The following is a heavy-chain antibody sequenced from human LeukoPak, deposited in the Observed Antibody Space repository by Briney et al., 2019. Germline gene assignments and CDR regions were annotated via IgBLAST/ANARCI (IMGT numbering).Heavy chain of an antibody. CDR1: GYTFTGYY. CDR3: ARDYYASSGYYEGVY. V-gene: IGHV1-2*06. Sequence: ASVKVSCKASGYTFTGYYMHWVRQAPGQGLEWMGRINPNSGGTNYAQKFQGRVTMTRDTSISTAYMELSRLRSDDTAVYYCARDYYASSGYYEGVYWGQGTLVTVSS. CDR2: INPNSGGT. J-gene: IGHJ4*02. D-gene: IGHD3-22*01.